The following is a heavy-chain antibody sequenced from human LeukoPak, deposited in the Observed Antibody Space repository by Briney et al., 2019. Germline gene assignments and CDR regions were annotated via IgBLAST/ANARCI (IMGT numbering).Heavy chain of an antibody. D-gene: IGHD1-7*01. Sequence: PSETLSPTCTVSGGSISSRSYYWGWIRQAPGKGLEWIGTIFYSGTTYYNPSLKSRVTISVDTSKNQFSLKLNSVTAADTAVYYCARRDEWNYRPYFDYWGQGILVTVSS. V-gene: IGHV4-39*01. J-gene: IGHJ4*02. CDR1: GGSISSRSYY. CDR2: IFYSGTT. CDR3: ARRDEWNYRPYFDY.